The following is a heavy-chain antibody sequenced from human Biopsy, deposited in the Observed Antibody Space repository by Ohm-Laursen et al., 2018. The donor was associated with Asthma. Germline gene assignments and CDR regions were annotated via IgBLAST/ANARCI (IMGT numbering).Heavy chain of an antibody. CDR1: GGSFSSNY. J-gene: IGHJ6*02. D-gene: IGHD1-26*01. V-gene: IGHV4-34*01. CDR2: THHSEYT. Sequence: SETLSLTCAVYGGSFSSNYWSWIRQTPGKGLEWLGDTHHSEYTNYNPALSSRPPLSVDTSKNQFSLRLTSVTAADTAVYYCARGSSSRLSQWELLVSGGKRAHSYYGMDVWGQGTTVTASS. CDR3: ARGSSSRLSQWELLVSGGKRAHSYYGMDV.